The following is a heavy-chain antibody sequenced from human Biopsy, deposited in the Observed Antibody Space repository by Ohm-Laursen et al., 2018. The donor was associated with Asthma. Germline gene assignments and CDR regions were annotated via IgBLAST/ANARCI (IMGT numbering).Heavy chain of an antibody. CDR1: GGSISSGAYY. CDR2: TNERGAT. CDR3: ARGPELDV. J-gene: IGHJ6*02. Sequence: SETLSLTCTVSGGSISSGAYYWSWVRQPPGKGLEWIGETNERGATNNNPSLKSRVIISIDTYWNRVSLKLTSVTAADTAVYYCARGPELDVWGQGTTVTVSS. V-gene: IGHV4-39*07.